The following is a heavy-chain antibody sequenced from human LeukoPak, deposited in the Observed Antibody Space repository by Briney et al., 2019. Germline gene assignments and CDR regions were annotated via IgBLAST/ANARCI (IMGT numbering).Heavy chain of an antibody. D-gene: IGHD6-19*01. CDR2: ISAYNGNT. J-gene: IGHJ4*02. CDR3: AREGWSSGWYKGKYYFDY. CDR1: GYTFTSYG. Sequence: AASVKVSCKASGYTFTSYGISWVRQAPGQGLEWMGWISAYNGNTNYAQKLQGRVTMTTDTSTSTAYMELRSLRSDDTAVYYCAREGWSSGWYKGKYYFDYWGQGTLVTVSS. V-gene: IGHV1-18*01.